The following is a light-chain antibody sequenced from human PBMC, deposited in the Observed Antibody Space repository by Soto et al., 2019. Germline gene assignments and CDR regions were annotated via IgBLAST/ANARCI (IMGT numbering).Light chain of an antibody. V-gene: IGKV3-11*01. Sequence: EIVLTQSPATLSLSPGERATLSCRASQSVGTYLAWYQHSPGQAPRLLIYEAANRATGIPARFSGSGSGTDFTLPISSPEPEDFAVYYCQQRYNWPNTFGQGTKLEIK. J-gene: IGKJ2*01. CDR3: QQRYNWPNT. CDR1: QSVGTY. CDR2: EAA.